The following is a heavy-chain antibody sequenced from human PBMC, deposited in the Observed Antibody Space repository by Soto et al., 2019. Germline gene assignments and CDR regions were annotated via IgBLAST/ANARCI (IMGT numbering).Heavy chain of an antibody. V-gene: IGHV4-39*01. J-gene: IGHJ5*02. D-gene: IGHD3-22*01. CDR3: ARRSRHSGYSLS. Sequence: PSETLSLTCTVSGIPISGSSEYWGWSLQPPGKGLEWIGTIYYSGIAYYNPSLKSRVAMSVDTSKNQFSLMLTSVTAADTAVYYCARRSRHSGYSLSWGPGSLVTVSS. CDR2: IYYSGIA. CDR1: GIPISGSSEY.